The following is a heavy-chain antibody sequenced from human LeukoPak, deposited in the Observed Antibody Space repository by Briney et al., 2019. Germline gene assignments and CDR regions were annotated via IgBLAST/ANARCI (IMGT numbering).Heavy chain of an antibody. CDR2: INHSGST. CDR1: GGSFSGYY. Sequence: SETLSLTCAVYGGSFSGYYWSWIRQPPGKGLEWIGEINHSGSTNYNPSLKSRVTISVDTSKNQFSPKLSSVTAADTAVYYCATSSPYGSGIGSNWGQGTLVTVSS. J-gene: IGHJ4*02. D-gene: IGHD3-10*01. V-gene: IGHV4-34*01. CDR3: ATSSPYGSGIGSN.